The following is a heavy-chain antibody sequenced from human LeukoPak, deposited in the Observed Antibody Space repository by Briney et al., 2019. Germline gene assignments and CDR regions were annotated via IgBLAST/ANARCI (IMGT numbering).Heavy chain of an antibody. CDR3: AKERAGYTNPYYFDY. V-gene: IGHV3-9*01. J-gene: IGHJ4*02. CDR1: GFTFDDYA. D-gene: IGHD3-16*02. Sequence: GGSLRLSCAASGFTFDDYAMHWVRRAPEKGLEWVSGISWNSGSIGYADSVKGRFTISRDNAKNSLYLQMNSLRAEDTAVYYCAKERAGYTNPYYFDYWGQGTLVTVSS. CDR2: ISWNSGSI.